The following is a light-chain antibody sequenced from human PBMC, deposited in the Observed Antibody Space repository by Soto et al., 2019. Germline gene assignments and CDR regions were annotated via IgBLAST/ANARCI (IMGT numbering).Light chain of an antibody. CDR3: SSYTSSSTLVV. CDR2: EFS. V-gene: IGLV2-14*01. Sequence: QSALTQPASVSGSPGQSITFSCTGTSSDVGGYNYVSWYQQRPGKAPKLMIYEFSNRPSGVSNRFSGSKSGNTASLTISGLQAEDEADYYCSSYTSSSTLVVFGGGTKLTVL. CDR1: SSDVGGYNY. J-gene: IGLJ2*01.